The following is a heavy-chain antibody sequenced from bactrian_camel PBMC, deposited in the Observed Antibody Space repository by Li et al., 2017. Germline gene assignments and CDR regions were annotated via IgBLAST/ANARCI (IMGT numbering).Heavy chain of an antibody. J-gene: IGHJ4*01. Sequence: HVQLVESGGGSVQAGGSLRLSCGASGNTASVKHMGWSRQAPGKEREAVASIYSGGRGTYYADSVKGRFTMSRDNDWRTVYLQMNGLTPEDTAMYYCSINVHAPRVVPGIACAPQEYWGQGTQVTVS. CDR3: SINVHAPRVVPGIACAPQEY. D-gene: IGHD6*01. V-gene: IGHV3S54*01. CDR2: IYSGGRGT. CDR1: GNTASVKH.